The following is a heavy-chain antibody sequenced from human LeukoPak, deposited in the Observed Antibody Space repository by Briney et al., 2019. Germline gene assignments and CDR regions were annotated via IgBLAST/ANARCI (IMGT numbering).Heavy chain of an antibody. CDR1: GFTFSSYN. CDR2: ISSSSSYI. D-gene: IGHD1-26*01. J-gene: IGHJ6*03. Sequence: GGSLRLSCAASGFTFSSYNMNWVRQAPGTGLEWVSYISSSSSYIHYADSVKGRFTISRDNAKNSLYLQMNSLRAEDTAVYYCARVIVFRGYMDVWGKGTTVTVSS. CDR3: ARVIVFRGYMDV. V-gene: IGHV3-21*01.